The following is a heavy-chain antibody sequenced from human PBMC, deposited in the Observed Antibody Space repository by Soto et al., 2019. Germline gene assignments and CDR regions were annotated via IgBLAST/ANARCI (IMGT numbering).Heavy chain of an antibody. V-gene: IGHV1-69*01. CDR2: IIPIFGTA. D-gene: IGHD6-19*01. CDR3: ARVAYSSGWYSSKRGWFDP. J-gene: IGHJ5*02. CDR1: GGTFSSYA. Sequence: QVQLVQSGAEVKKPGSSVKVSCKASGGTFSSYAISWVRQAPGQGLEWMGGIIPIFGTANYAQKFQGRVTITADESTSTAYTELSSLRSEDTAVYYCARVAYSSGWYSSKRGWFDPWGQGTLVTVSS.